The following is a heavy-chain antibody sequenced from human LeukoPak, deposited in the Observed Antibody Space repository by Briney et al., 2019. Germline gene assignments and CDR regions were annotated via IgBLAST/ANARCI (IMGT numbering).Heavy chain of an antibody. CDR1: GFTFSGSA. V-gene: IGHV3-73*01. CDR3: TRDSGTYNWLDP. Sequence: GGSLRLSCAAPGFTFSGSAIHWVRQSSGKGLEWVGHIDKKDNFYATTSAASVTGRFTISRDDSKNTAYLQMNSLKTEDTALYYCTRDSGTYNWLDPWGQGTLVTVSS. J-gene: IGHJ5*02. D-gene: IGHD1-26*01. CDR2: IDKKDNFYAT.